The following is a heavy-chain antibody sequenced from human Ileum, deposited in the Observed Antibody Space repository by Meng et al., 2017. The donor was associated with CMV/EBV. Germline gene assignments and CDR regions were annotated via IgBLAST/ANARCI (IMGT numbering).Heavy chain of an antibody. CDR2: IYGGSDYT. Sequence: KASGYSCSSYAMHWVRQAPGQGLEWMGWIYGGSDYTEYSQNFQGRVTITSDPSASTVYMELSSLRSEDTAVYYCARGYKVGATTDSDYWGQGTLVTVSS. V-gene: IGHV1-3*01. CDR3: ARGYKVGATTDSDY. CDR1: GYSCSSYA. J-gene: IGHJ4*02. D-gene: IGHD1-26*01.